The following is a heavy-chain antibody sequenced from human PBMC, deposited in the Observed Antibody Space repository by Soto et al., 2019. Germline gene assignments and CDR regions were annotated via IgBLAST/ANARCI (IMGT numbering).Heavy chain of an antibody. CDR3: ARNPAGYYYGMDF. CDR2: IYHSGST. CDR1: GGSISSGGYS. J-gene: IGHJ6*04. D-gene: IGHD2-2*01. V-gene: IGHV4-30-2*01. Sequence: QLQLQESGSGLVKPSQTLSLTCAVSGGSISSGGYSWSWIRQPPGKGLEWIGYIYHSGSTYYNPSLKSRVTLSVERSKNQFSLKRISVTAADTAVYYCARNPAGYYYGMDFWGKWTTVTVSS.